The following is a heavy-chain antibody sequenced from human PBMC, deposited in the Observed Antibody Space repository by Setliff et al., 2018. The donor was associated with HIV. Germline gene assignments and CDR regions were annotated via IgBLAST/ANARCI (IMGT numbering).Heavy chain of an antibody. CDR1: GYTFIDYY. V-gene: IGHV1-2*02. J-gene: IGHJ4*02. CDR3: AKDPRAAVATICDY. D-gene: IGHD5-12*01. CDR2: IYPNTGGT. Sequence: ASVKVSCKPSGYTFIDYYIHWVRQAPGQGLEWMGWIYPNTGGTNYAQKFQGRVTMTRDTSISTAYMELSRLRSDDTAVYYCAKDPRAAVATICDYWGQGTLVTVSS.